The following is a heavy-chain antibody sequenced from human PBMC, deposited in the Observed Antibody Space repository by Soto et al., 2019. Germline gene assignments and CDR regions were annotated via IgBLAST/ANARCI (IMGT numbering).Heavy chain of an antibody. D-gene: IGHD2-15*01. CDR3: ARGSYCSGGSCYYNWFDP. J-gene: IGHJ5*02. Sequence: GGPLRLSCAASGFTFSSYGMHWVRQAPGKGLEWVAVIWYDGSNKYYADSVKGRFTISRDNSKNTLYLQMNSLRAEDTAVYYCARGSYCSGGSCYYNWFDPWGQGTLVTVSS. CDR1: GFTFSSYG. CDR2: IWYDGSNK. V-gene: IGHV3-33*01.